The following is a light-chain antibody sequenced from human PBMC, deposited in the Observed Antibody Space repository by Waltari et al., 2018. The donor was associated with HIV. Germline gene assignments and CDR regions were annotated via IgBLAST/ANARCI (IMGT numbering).Light chain of an antibody. V-gene: IGKV1-9*01. CDR3: QHRET. J-gene: IGKJ4*01. CDR1: QGINSS. CDR2: AAS. Sequence: DIQLTQSPSFLSASVGDRLTITCRASQGINSSLAWYQQKPGKAPELLIYAASTLQSGVPSRFSGSGSGTEFALTFSSLQPEDFATYYCQHRETFGGGTEVDIK.